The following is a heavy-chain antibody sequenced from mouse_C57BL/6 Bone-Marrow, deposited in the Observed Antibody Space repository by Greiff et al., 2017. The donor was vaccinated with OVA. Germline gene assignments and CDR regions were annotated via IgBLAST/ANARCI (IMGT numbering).Heavy chain of an antibody. CDR1: GYTFTSYG. D-gene: IGHD1-1*01. CDR2: IYPRSGNT. CDR3: ARSPHYYCSSYVFAY. Sequence: VQLQQSGAELARPGASVKLSCKASGYTFTSYGISWVKQRTGQGLEWIGEIYPRSGNTYYNEKFKGKATLTADKSSSTAYMELRSLTSEDSAVYFCARSPHYYCSSYVFAYWGQGTLVTVSA. V-gene: IGHV1-81*01. J-gene: IGHJ3*01.